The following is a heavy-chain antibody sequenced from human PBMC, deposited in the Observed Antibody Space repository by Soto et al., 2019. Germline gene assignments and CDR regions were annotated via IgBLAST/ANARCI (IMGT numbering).Heavy chain of an antibody. D-gene: IGHD1-1*01. J-gene: IGHJ5*02. CDR1: GGSISSGGYS. CDR3: AIDQLEGNWFDP. V-gene: IGHV4-30-2*01. Sequence: QLQLQESGSGLVRPSQTLSLTCAVSGGSISSGGYSWNWIRQPPGKGLEWIGYIYHSGSTLYNPSLKCRVTISVDKSKNQFSLKLSSVTAAATAVYYCAIDQLEGNWFDPWGQGTLVTVSS. CDR2: IYHSGST.